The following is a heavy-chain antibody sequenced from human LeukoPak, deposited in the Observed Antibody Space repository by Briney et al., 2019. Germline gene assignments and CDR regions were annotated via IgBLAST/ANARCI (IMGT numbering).Heavy chain of an antibody. CDR2: INPNSGGT. Sequence: ASVKVSCKASGYTFTAYYMHWVRQAPGQGLEWMGWINPNSGGTNYAQKFQGRVTMTRDTSISTAYMELSRLRSDDTAVYYCVRDRVVVPAAFEYWGQGTLVTVSS. CDR1: GYTFTAYY. V-gene: IGHV1-2*02. J-gene: IGHJ4*02. D-gene: IGHD2-2*01. CDR3: VRDRVVVPAAFEY.